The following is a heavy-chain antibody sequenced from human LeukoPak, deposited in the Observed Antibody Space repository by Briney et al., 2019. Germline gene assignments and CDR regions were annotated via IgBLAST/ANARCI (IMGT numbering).Heavy chain of an antibody. CDR1: GFTFSSYG. J-gene: IGHJ3*02. D-gene: IGHD3-22*01. CDR2: ISGSGGST. Sequence: GGTLRLSCAASGFTFSSYGMSWVRQAPGKGLEWVSAISGSGGSTYYADSVKGRFTISRDNSKNTLYLQMNSLRAEDTAVYYCARGKYYYDSSGHHAFDIWGQGTMVTVSS. CDR3: ARGKYYYDSSGHHAFDI. V-gene: IGHV3-23*01.